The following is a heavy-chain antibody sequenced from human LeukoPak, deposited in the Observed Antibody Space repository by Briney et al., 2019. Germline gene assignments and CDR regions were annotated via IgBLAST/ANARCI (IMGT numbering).Heavy chain of an antibody. Sequence: SETLSLTCTVSGGSINSDYWSWIRQPPGKGLEWIGYMHYSGSTDYNPSLTSRVTISVHTSKNQFSLTLSSVTAAATAVYYCARGIRQWGMAPRFDPWGQGTWSPSPQ. CDR1: GGSINSDY. CDR3: ARGIRQWGMAPRFDP. CDR2: MHYSGST. V-gene: IGHV4-59*01. D-gene: IGHD3-16*01. J-gene: IGHJ5*02.